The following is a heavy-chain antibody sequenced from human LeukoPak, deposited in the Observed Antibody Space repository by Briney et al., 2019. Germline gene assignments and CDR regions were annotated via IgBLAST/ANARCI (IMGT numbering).Heavy chain of an antibody. CDR2: SWSDGIKE. CDR1: GFIFSNYF. V-gene: IGHV3-33*01. D-gene: IGHD3-9*01. CDR3: ARSYYDILTGFVDV. J-gene: IGHJ6*04. Sequence: PGRSLRLSCAASGFIFSNYFMHWVRQAPGKGLEWVALSWSDGIKENYLDSVKGRFSISRDNSQNTLYLQMNSLRAEDTAVYYCARSYYDILTGFVDVWGKGTTVTVSS.